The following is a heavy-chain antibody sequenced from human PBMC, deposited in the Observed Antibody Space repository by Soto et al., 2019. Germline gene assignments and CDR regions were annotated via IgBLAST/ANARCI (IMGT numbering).Heavy chain of an antibody. CDR3: ARADPHNYLGY. D-gene: IGHD3-10*01. Sequence: QVQLQQWGAGLLKPSETLSLTCAVYGGSFSGYYWSWIRQPPGKGLEWIGEINHSESTNYNPSLKSRVTISVDTSKNQFALKPSSVTAADTAGYYCARADPHNYLGYWGQGTLVTFSS. V-gene: IGHV4-34*01. CDR2: INHSEST. CDR1: GGSFSGYY. J-gene: IGHJ4*02.